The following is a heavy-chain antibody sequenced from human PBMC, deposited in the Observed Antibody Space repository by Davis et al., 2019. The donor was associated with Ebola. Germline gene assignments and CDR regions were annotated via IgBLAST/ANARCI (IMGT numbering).Heavy chain of an antibody. Sequence: AASVKVSCEASGYTFTGYYMHWVRQAPGQGLEWMGWINPNSGGTNYAQKFQGWVTMTRDTSISTAYMELSRLRSDDTAVYYCARGVGGSGSYYNVYYYYYGMDVWGQGTTVTVSS. D-gene: IGHD3-10*01. CDR3: ARGVGGSGSYYNVYYYYYGMDV. V-gene: IGHV1-2*04. J-gene: IGHJ6*02. CDR2: INPNSGGT. CDR1: GYTFTGYY.